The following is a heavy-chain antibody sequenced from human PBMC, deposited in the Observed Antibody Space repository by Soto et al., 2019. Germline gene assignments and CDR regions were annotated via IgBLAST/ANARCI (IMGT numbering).Heavy chain of an antibody. CDR3: ARQSTITFDY. J-gene: IGHJ4*02. D-gene: IGHD1-20*01. V-gene: IGHV1-3*01. CDR1: GYSFTNFP. CDR2: INGGNGNT. Sequence: GASVKVSCKASGYSFTNFPINWVRQAPGQRLEWMGWINGGNGNTQYSQKFQGRVIISRDTSASTAYMELSSLRSKDTAVYYCARQSTITFDYWGLGTLVTVSS.